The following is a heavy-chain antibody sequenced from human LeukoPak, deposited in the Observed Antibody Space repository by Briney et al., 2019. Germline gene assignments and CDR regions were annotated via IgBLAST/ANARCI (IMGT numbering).Heavy chain of an antibody. CDR3: AKGDSYGYVR. CDR2: IRNDGSKK. Sequence: GSLRLSCAASEFSFSSSGMHWVRQAPGKGLEWVTFIRNDGSKKYYADSVKGRFTISRDNSKNTLYLQMNSLRAEDTAVYYCAKGDSYGYVRWGQGTLVTVSS. CDR1: EFSFSSSG. V-gene: IGHV3-30*02. J-gene: IGHJ4*02. D-gene: IGHD5-18*01.